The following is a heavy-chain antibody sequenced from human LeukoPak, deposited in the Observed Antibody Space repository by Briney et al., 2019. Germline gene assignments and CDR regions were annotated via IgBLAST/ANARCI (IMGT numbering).Heavy chain of an antibody. CDR3: ARVSVQEETLPYLDP. CDR2: IYHSGST. CDR1: GYSISSGYY. J-gene: IGHJ5*02. Sequence: SETLSLTCAVSGYSISSGYYWGCIRQPPGKGLEWFGSIYHSGSTYYNPSLKSRVTISVDTSKNQFSLKLSSVTAADTAVYYCARVSVQEETLPYLDPWGQGTLVTVSS. D-gene: IGHD5-24*01. V-gene: IGHV4-38-2*01.